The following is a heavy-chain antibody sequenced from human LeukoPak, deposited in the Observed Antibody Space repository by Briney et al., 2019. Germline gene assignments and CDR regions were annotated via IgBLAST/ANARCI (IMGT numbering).Heavy chain of an antibody. CDR2: INHSGST. CDR3: ASGPYDSSGYYFDY. D-gene: IGHD3-22*01. V-gene: IGHV4-34*01. J-gene: IGHJ4*02. CDR1: GGSFSGYY. Sequence: SETLSLTCAVYGGSFSGYYWSWIRQPPGKGREWIGEINHSGSTNYNPSLKSRVTISVDTSKNQFSLKLSSVTAVDTAVYYCASGPYDSSGYYFDYWGQGTLVTVSS.